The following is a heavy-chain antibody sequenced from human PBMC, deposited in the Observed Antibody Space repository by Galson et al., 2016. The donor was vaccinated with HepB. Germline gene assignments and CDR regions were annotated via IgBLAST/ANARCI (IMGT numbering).Heavy chain of an antibody. V-gene: IGHV1-69*13. J-gene: IGHJ3*02. Sequence: SVKVSCKASGGTFGSYAISWVRQAPGQGLEWMGGIIPLFGTAHYAQNFQGRVTLTADESTSTAYMELSSLRSEDTAVYYCARNVLRYFDAFDMWGQGTMVTVSS. CDR3: ARNVLRYFDAFDM. CDR2: IIPLFGTA. D-gene: IGHD3-9*01. CDR1: GGTFGSYA.